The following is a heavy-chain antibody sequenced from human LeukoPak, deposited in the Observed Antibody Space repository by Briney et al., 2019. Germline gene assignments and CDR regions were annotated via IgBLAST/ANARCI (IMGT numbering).Heavy chain of an antibody. J-gene: IGHJ4*02. Sequence: GGSLRLSCAASGFTFDNHAMHWVRQAPGKGLEWVSLITWDGSSTVYAGSVKGRFTISRANTQNSLYLQMNSLRAEDTALYYCARGDDYNFRVIDYWGQGTLVTVSS. CDR1: GFTFDNHA. CDR2: ITWDGSST. D-gene: IGHD5-24*01. V-gene: IGHV3-43D*04. CDR3: ARGDDYNFRVIDY.